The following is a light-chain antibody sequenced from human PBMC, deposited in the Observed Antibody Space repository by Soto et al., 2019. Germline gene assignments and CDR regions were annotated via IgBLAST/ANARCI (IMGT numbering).Light chain of an antibody. CDR2: SNN. V-gene: IGLV1-44*01. CDR1: SSNIGSNT. J-gene: IGLJ1*01. CDR3: AAWDDSLNGLYV. Sequence: QSVLTQPPSASGTPGQRVTISCSGSSSNIGSNTVNWYQQLPGTAPKLLIYSNNQRPSGVPDQISGSKSGTSASLAISGLQSEDEADYYCAAWDDSLNGLYVFGTGTKVTVL.